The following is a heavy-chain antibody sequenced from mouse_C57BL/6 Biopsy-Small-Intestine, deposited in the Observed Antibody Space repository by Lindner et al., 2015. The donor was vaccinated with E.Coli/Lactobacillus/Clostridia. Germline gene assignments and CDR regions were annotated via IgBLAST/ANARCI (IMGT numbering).Heavy chain of an antibody. J-gene: IGHJ3*01. CDR1: GYNFTNYA. CDR3: ARPYDYDACFAY. D-gene: IGHD2-4*01. V-gene: IGHV1-81*01. Sequence: VQLQESGAELARPGASVKLSCKASGYNFTNYAISWVRQRTGQGLEWIGEIFPRGGNSYYNEKFKAKATLTADKSSSSAYMELRSLTSEDSAVYFCARPYDYDACFAYWGQGTLVTVSA. CDR2: IFPRGGNS.